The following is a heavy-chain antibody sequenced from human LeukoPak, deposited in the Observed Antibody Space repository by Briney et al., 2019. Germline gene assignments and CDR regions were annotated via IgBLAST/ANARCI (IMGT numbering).Heavy chain of an antibody. CDR2: FHNSGTS. Sequence: PSETLSLTCTVSDDSISDYYRGWIRQPPGKGLEWIGYFHNSGTSTYNPSLKSRVTISADTSKNQFSLKLNSLTTADTAVYYCTRGAGWLIDYWGQGILVTVSS. J-gene: IGHJ4*02. CDR3: TRGAGWLIDY. CDR1: DDSISDYY. V-gene: IGHV4-59*01. D-gene: IGHD3-16*01.